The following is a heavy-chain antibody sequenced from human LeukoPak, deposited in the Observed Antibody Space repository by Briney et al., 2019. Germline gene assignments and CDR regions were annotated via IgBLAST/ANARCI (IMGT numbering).Heavy chain of an antibody. CDR3: AREPYYDILTGYVRIFDY. D-gene: IGHD3-9*01. J-gene: IGHJ4*02. V-gene: IGHV1-18*01. Sequence: ASVKVSCKASGYTFTSYGISWVRQAPGQGLEWMGWISAYNGNTNYAQKLQGRVTMTTDTSTSTAYMELRSLRSDDTAVYYCAREPYYDILTGYVRIFDYWGQGTLVTVSS. CDR2: ISAYNGNT. CDR1: GYTFTSYG.